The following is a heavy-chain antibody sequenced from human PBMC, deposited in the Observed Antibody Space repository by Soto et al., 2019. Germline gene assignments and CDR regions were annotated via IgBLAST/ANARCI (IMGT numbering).Heavy chain of an antibody. J-gene: IGHJ4*02. CDR1: GGTFSSYA. V-gene: IGHV1-69*06. CDR3: AREQLMITFGGVIAQEYYFDY. CDR2: IIPIFGTA. Sequence: ASVKVSCKASGGTFSSYAISWVRQAPGQGLEWMGGIIPIFGTANYAQKFQGRVTITADKSTSTAYMELSSLRSEDTAVYYCAREQLMITFGGVIAQEYYFDYWGQGTLVTVSS. D-gene: IGHD3-16*02.